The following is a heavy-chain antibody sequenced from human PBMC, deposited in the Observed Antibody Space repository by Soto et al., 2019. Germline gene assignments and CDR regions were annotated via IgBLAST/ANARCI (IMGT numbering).Heavy chain of an antibody. Sequence: QVQLQESGPGLVKPSQTLSLTCSVSGGSITSGGFYWSWVRQHPEKGLEWIAYIFHSGSTDNNKSLKSLSIKSADTSKNKFALNLNTEAEADTAVYYCLRGGIACNWIDPRGQGTLVTVSS. D-gene: IGHD6-13*01. CDR1: GGSITSGGFY. CDR3: LRGGIACNWIDP. V-gene: IGHV4-31*01. J-gene: IGHJ5*02. CDR2: IFHSGST.